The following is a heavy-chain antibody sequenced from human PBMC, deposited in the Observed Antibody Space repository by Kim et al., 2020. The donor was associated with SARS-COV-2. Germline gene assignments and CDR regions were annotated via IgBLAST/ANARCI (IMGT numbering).Heavy chain of an antibody. D-gene: IGHD3-3*01. J-gene: IGHJ5*02. CDR1: GDSISTSSQY. V-gene: IGHV4-39*01. CDR2: ISASGST. CDR3: ARQVTTIFGVVTAWNWFDP. Sequence: SETLSLTCTVSGDSISTSSQYWGWIRQPPGKRLEWMGSISASGSTYNKSPLKIRVTISVDTSKNQVSLKLSSVTAADTAVYYCARQVTTIFGVVTAWNWFDPWGQGNLVTVSS.